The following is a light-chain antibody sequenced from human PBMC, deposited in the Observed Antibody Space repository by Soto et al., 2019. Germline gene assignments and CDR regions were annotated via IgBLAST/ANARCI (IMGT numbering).Light chain of an antibody. CDR2: DAS. Sequence: EIVLTQSPATLSLSPGERATLSCRASQSVSSYLAWYQQKPGQAPRLLIYDASNRATGIPARSSGSGSGTDFTLTISSLEPEDFAVYYCQQRSNWPRTFTFGPGTKVDIK. J-gene: IGKJ3*01. CDR3: QQRSNWPRTFT. CDR1: QSVSSY. V-gene: IGKV3-11*01.